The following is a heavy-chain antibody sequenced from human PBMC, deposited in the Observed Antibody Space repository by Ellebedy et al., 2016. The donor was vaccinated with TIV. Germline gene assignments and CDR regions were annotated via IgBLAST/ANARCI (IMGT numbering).Heavy chain of an antibody. Sequence: GESLKISXKGSGYSFTSYWISWVRQMPGKGLEWMGRIDPSDSYTNYSPSFQGHVTISADKSISTAYLQWSSLKASDTAMYYCARHVGSGYRTRNWFDPWGQGTLVTVSS. V-gene: IGHV5-10-1*01. CDR2: IDPSDSYT. CDR1: GYSFTSYW. D-gene: IGHD3-3*01. J-gene: IGHJ5*02. CDR3: ARHVGSGYRTRNWFDP.